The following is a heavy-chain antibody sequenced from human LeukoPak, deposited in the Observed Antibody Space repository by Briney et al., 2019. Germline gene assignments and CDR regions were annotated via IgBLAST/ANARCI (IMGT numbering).Heavy chain of an antibody. J-gene: IGHJ4*02. CDR1: GFIFRDYT. D-gene: IGHD3-3*01. V-gene: IGHV3-21*05. CDR3: AREGNVVGTSRITIFGVVRGYFDY. CDR2: IRSSGDDI. Sequence: PGGSLRLSCAASGFIFRDYTMTWVRQAPGKGLEWVSHIRSSGDDIRYADSVKGRFTISRDDAKNSLFLQMYSLRAEDTAVYYCAREGNVVGTSRITIFGVVRGYFDYWGQGTLVTVSS.